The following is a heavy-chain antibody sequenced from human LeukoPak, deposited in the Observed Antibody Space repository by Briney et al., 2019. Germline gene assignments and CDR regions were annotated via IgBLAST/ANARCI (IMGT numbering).Heavy chain of an antibody. CDR1: GYTFTSYG. CDR3: ATDYGGHYYYGMDV. Sequence: GASVKVSCKASGYTFTSYGISWVRQAPGQGLEWMGWISAYKGNTNYAQKLQGRVTMTTDTSTSTAHMELRSLRSDDTAVYYCATDYGGHYYYGMDVWGQGTTVTVSS. CDR2: ISAYKGNT. V-gene: IGHV1-18*01. D-gene: IGHD4-23*01. J-gene: IGHJ6*02.